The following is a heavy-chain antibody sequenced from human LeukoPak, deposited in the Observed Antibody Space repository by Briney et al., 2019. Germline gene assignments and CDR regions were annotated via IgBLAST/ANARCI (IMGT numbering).Heavy chain of an antibody. Sequence: VASVKVSCKASGYTFTNYYMHWVRQAPGQGLEWVGIINPSGGRTSYARRFQGRVTVTRDTSTSTVYMELRSLRSEDTAVYYCARLYCSGGRCYDSGGDYWGQGTLVTVSS. J-gene: IGHJ4*02. CDR1: GYTFTNYY. CDR3: ARLYCSGGRCYDSGGDY. CDR2: INPSGGRT. D-gene: IGHD2-15*01. V-gene: IGHV1-46*01.